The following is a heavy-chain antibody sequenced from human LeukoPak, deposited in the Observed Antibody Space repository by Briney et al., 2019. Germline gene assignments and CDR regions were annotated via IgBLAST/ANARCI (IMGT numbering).Heavy chain of an antibody. CDR3: ARNGDGLLWFGEFYY. CDR1: GGSFSGYY. Sequence: SETLSLTCAVYGGSFSGYYWSWLRQPPGKGLEWIGEINHSGSTNYNTSLKSRVTISVDTSKNQFSLKLSSVTAADTAVCYCARNGDGLLWFGEFYYWGQGTLVTVSS. V-gene: IGHV4-34*01. CDR2: INHSGST. D-gene: IGHD3-10*01. J-gene: IGHJ4*02.